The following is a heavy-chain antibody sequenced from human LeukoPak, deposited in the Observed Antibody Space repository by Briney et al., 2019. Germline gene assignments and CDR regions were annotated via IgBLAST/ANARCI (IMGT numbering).Heavy chain of an antibody. V-gene: IGHV4-31*03. D-gene: IGHD6-13*01. CDR2: IYYSGST. CDR3: ARHGKAAAGTRSEFDY. CDR1: GGSISSGGDY. Sequence: PSETLSLTCTVSGGSISSGGDYWSWIRQHPGKGLEWIGYIYYSGSTYYNPSLKSRVTISVDPSKNQFSLKLSSVTAADTAVYYCARHGKAAAGTRSEFDYWGQGTLVTVSS. J-gene: IGHJ4*02.